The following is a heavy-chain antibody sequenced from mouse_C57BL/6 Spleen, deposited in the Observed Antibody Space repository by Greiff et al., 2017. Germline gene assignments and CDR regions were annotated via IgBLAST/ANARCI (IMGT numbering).Heavy chain of an antibody. CDR1: GYPFTSYG. V-gene: IGHV1-58*01. J-gene: IGHJ3*01. CDR3: ARTGLYGNYNSWFAY. Sequence: VQLKESGAELVRPGSSVKMSCKTSGYPFTSYGINWVKQRPGQGLEWIGYIYIGNGYTENNEKFKGKAKLTSATSSSTAYMQLSSLTSEDSAIYFCARTGLYGNYNSWFAYWGQGTLVTVSA. CDR2: IYIGNGYT. D-gene: IGHD2-1*01.